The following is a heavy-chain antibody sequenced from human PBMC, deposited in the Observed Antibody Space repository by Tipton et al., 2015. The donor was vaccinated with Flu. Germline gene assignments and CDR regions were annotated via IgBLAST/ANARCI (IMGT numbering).Heavy chain of an antibody. CDR2: VSGDGSGT. CDR1: GFTFSSYA. V-gene: IGHV3-23*01. Sequence: SLRLSCSASGFTFSSYAMTWVRQAPGKGLEWVSAVSGDGSGTFYADSVRGRFTISRDNLKSLVYLQMNSLRAADTAVYFCAKVGIQKSTDAVDVWGQGTMVTVSS. D-gene: IGHD1-26*01. J-gene: IGHJ3*01. CDR3: AKVGIQKSTDAVDV.